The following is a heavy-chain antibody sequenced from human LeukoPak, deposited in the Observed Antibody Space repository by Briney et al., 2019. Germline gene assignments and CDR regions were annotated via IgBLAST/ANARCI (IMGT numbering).Heavy chain of an antibody. D-gene: IGHD6-19*01. CDR1: GFTFSKYW. CDR3: ARRDSGQSGGPTTPDY. V-gene: IGHV3-7*01. Sequence: GGSLRLSCAASGFTFSKYWMTWVRQAAGKGLEWVASIKADGSEKFDVDFVTGRFSISRDNAKNSLYLQMDSVRGEDTAVYFCARRDSGQSGGPTTPDYWGQGTLVTVSS. CDR2: IKADGSEK. J-gene: IGHJ4*02.